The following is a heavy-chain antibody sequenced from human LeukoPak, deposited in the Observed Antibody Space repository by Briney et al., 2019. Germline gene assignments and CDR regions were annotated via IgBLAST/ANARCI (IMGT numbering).Heavy chain of an antibody. CDR2: ISWNSGSI. J-gene: IGHJ4*02. CDR3: AKDMVLSRVAAAGTFDY. D-gene: IGHD6-13*01. Sequence: AGKSLRLSCAASGFTFDDYAMHWVRQAPGKGLEWVSGISWNSGSIGYADSVKGRFTISRDNAKNSLYLQMNSLRAEDTALYYCAKDMVLSRVAAAGTFDYWGQGTLVTVSS. CDR1: GFTFDDYA. V-gene: IGHV3-9*01.